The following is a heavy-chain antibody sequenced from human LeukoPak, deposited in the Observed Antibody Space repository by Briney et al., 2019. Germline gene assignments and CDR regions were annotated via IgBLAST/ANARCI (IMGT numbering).Heavy chain of an antibody. J-gene: IGHJ4*02. CDR2: ISERGGST. D-gene: IGHD3-10*01. CDR1: GISLSNYA. CDR3: AKRGVVIRGILVIGYHQEAYHYDF. V-gene: IGHV3-23*01. Sequence: PGGSLRLSCVVSGISLSNYAMTWVRQAPGKGLEWVSYISERGGSTTYADSVKGQFTISRDTSLKTLYLQMNNLRAEDTAVYFCAKRGVVIRGILVIGYHQEAYHYDFWGQGVLVTVSS.